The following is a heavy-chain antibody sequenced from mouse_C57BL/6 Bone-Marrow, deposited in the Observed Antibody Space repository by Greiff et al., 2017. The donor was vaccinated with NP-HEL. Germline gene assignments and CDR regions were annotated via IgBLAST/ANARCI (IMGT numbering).Heavy chain of an antibody. CDR3: ARSTVVAFDY. J-gene: IGHJ2*01. CDR1: GFTFSDYG. V-gene: IGHV5-17*01. CDR2: ISSGSSTI. D-gene: IGHD1-1*01. Sequence: EVQVVESGGGLVKPGGSLKLSCAASGFTFSDYGMHWVRQAPEKGLEWVAYISSGSSTINYAATVKGRFTISRDNAKNTLFLQMTSLRSEDTAMYYCARSTVVAFDYWGQGTTLTVSS.